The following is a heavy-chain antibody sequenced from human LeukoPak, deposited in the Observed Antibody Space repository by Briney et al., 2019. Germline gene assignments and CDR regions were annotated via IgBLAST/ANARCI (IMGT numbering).Heavy chain of an antibody. Sequence: ASVKVSCKASGYTFTGYYMHWVRQAPGQGLEWMGWINLNSGGTNYAQKFQGRVTMTRDTSISTAYMELSRLRSDDTAVYYCARGRYCSSTSCVTPWFDPWGQGTLVTVSS. CDR1: GYTFTGYY. CDR2: INLNSGGT. D-gene: IGHD2-2*01. CDR3: ARGRYCSSTSCVTPWFDP. V-gene: IGHV1-2*02. J-gene: IGHJ5*02.